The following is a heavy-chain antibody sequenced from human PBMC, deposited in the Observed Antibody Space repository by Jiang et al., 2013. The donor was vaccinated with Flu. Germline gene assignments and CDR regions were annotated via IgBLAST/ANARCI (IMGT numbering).Heavy chain of an antibody. V-gene: IGHV1-69*01. CDR3: ARGHSYYDFWSGYYTNPNPTRAYYFDY. CDR2: IIPIFGTA. Sequence: SGAEVKKPGSSVKVSCKASGGTFSSYAISWVRQAPGQGLEWMGGIIPIFGTANYAQKFQGRVTITADESTSTAYMELSSLRSEDTAVYYCARGHSYYDFWSGYYTNPNPTRAYYFDYWGQGTLVTVSS. CDR1: GGTFSSYA. J-gene: IGHJ4*02. D-gene: IGHD3-3*01.